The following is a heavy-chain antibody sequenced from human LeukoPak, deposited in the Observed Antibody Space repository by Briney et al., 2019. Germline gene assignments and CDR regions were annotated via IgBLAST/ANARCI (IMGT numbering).Heavy chain of an antibody. D-gene: IGHD1-26*01. CDR1: GGSISSSSYY. CDR2: LYYSGST. J-gene: IGHJ5*02. CDR3: ATLVRSGSYYWRWFDP. Sequence: SETLSLTCTVSGGSISSSSYYWGWIRQPPGKGLEWIGSLYYSGSTYYNPSLKSRVTISIDTSKNQFSLKLTSVTAADTAVFYCATLVRSGSYYWRWFDPWGQGTLVTVSS. V-gene: IGHV4-39*07.